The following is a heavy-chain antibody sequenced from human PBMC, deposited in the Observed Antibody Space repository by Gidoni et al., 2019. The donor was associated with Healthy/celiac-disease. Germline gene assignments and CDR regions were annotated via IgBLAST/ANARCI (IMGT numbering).Heavy chain of an antibody. V-gene: IGHV1-8*01. CDR3: ASAGGGTIFGVVIY. D-gene: IGHD3-3*01. CDR1: GYTFTSYD. Sequence: QVQLVQSGAEVKKPAASVKVSCKASGYTFTSYDINWVRQATGQVLEWMGWMNPNRGNTGYAQKFQGRVTMTRNTSISTAYMELSSLRAEDTAVYYCASAGGGTIFGVVIYWGQGTLVTVSS. CDR2: MNPNRGNT. J-gene: IGHJ4*02.